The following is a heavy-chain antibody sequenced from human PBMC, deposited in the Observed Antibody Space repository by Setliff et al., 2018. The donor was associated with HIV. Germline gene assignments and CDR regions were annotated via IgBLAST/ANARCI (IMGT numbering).Heavy chain of an antibody. V-gene: IGHV4-4*07. CDR3: AREPSPSQWQPLYFDV. CDR1: GASTNAYF. J-gene: IGHJ4*02. D-gene: IGHD6-19*01. CDR2: IYTSGIT. Sequence: PSETLSLTCNVSGASTNAYFLSWVRHPAGKGLEWIGHIYTSGITNHNPSLKSRVTMPLDTSKEQFSLRLRSVTAADTASYYCAREPSPSQWQPLYFDVWGRGILVTVSS.